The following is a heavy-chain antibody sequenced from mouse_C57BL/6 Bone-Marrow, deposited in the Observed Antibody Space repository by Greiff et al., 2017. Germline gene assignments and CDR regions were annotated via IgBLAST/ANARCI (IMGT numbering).Heavy chain of an antibody. J-gene: IGHJ2*01. D-gene: IGHD4-1*01. CDR3: ARDWNDFDY. CDR2: IYPGDGAT. V-gene: IGHV1-80*01. Sequence: VQLQQSGAELVKPGASVKISCNVSGYAFSTYWMNWVKQRPGKGLEWIGQIYPGDGATNYNGQFKGKATLTADNYSSSAYMQHRSLNAEDAAVYFCARDWNDFDYWGQGTTLTVSS. CDR1: GYAFSTYW.